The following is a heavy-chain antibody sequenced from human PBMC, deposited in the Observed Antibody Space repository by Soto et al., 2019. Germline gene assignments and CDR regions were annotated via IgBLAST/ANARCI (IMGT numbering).Heavy chain of an antibody. CDR1: GSSCGTYA. V-gene: IGHV3-30*14. CDR2: IADDGSNT. CDR3: PTVTPGNTLYYFSGLDV. Sequence: PGGWRRRSGVAGGSSCGTYAIHWVRQGPGKGRQWVGLIADDGSNTYYAESGKGGFTISRGNSKNTLHLQINSLSPEDTGVYSSPTVTPGNTLYYFSGLDVCGQGTSVTVSS. J-gene: IGHJ6*02. D-gene: IGHD1-1*01.